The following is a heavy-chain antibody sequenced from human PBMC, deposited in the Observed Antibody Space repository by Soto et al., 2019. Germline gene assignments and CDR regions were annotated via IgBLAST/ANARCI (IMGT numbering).Heavy chain of an antibody. V-gene: IGHV1-18*01. Sequence: ASVKVSCKASGYTFTSYGISWVRQAPGQGLEWMGWISAYNGNTNYAQKLQGRVTMTTDTSTSTAYMELRSLRSDDTAVYYCARDFSGYCSSTSCYKATVTPLHFDYWGQGTLVTVSS. J-gene: IGHJ4*02. CDR3: ARDFSGYCSSTSCYKATVTPLHFDY. D-gene: IGHD2-2*02. CDR1: GYTFTSYG. CDR2: ISAYNGNT.